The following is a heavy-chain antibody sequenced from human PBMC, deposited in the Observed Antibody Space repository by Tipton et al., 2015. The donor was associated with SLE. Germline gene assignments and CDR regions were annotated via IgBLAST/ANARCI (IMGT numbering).Heavy chain of an antibody. CDR2: ISHSGSA. CDR1: RGSFSGYA. Sequence: LRLSCAVSRGSFSGYAWNWIRQAPGKGPEWIGEISHSGSANYNASLKSRVTMSLDKSNNQFYLRLSSVTAADTAVYYCARGVSGYFSYCYMDVWGKGTTVTISS. CDR3: ARGVSGYFSYCYMDV. J-gene: IGHJ6*03. D-gene: IGHD3-16*01. V-gene: IGHV4-34*01.